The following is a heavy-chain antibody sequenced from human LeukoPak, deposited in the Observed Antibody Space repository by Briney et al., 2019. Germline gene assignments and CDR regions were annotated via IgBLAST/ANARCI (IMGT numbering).Heavy chain of an antibody. D-gene: IGHD1-26*01. CDR1: GFTFSSYV. CDR2: VSGTGGST. Sequence: QPGGSLRLSCAASGFTFSSYVMSWVRQAPGKGLEWVSVVSGTGGSTYYADSVKGRFTISRDNSKNTLYLQMNSLRAEDTAVYYCAKLVGATTYWGQGTLVTVSS. CDR3: AKLVGATTY. V-gene: IGHV3-23*01. J-gene: IGHJ4*02.